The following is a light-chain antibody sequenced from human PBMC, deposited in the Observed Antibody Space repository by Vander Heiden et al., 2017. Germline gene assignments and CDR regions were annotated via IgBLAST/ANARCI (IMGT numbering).Light chain of an antibody. CDR2: WAS. CDR1: QSVLYSSNNKNY. Sequence: DIVMTQSPDSLAVSLCERATINCKSSQSVLYSSNNKNYLAWYQQKPGQPPKLLIYWASTRESGVPDRFSGSGSGTDFTLTISSLQAEDVAVYYCQQYYSTPVTFGQGTKVEIK. CDR3: QQYYSTPVT. J-gene: IGKJ1*01. V-gene: IGKV4-1*01.